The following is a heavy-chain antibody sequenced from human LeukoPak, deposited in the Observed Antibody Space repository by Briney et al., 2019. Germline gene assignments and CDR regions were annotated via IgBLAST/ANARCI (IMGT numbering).Heavy chain of an antibody. J-gene: IGHJ4*02. CDR3: VRGTLRYFDF. CDR1: GYTLTSYY. CDR2: INPSGGSTT. D-gene: IGHD3-9*01. V-gene: IGHV1-46*01. Sequence: GASVKVSCKASGYTLTSYYMHWVRQAPGQGPEWMGVINPSGGSTTSYAQKIQGRVTMTRDTSMSTVTMELSSLRSEDTAVYYCVRGTLRYFDFWGQGTLVTVSS.